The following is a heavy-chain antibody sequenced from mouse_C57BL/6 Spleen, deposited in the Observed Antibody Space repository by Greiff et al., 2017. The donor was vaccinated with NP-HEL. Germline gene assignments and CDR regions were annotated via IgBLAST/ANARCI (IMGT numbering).Heavy chain of an antibody. D-gene: IGHD2-3*01. J-gene: IGHJ2*01. CDR2: IHPNSGST. CDR3: ARSGMGLLRGFDY. Sequence: QVQLQQPGAELVKPGASVKLSCKASGYTFTSYWMHWVKQRPGQGLEWIGMIHPNSGSTNYNEKFKSKAILTVDKSSSTAYMQLSSLTSEDSAVYYCARSGMGLLRGFDYWGQGTTLTVSS. V-gene: IGHV1-64*01. CDR1: GYTFTSYW.